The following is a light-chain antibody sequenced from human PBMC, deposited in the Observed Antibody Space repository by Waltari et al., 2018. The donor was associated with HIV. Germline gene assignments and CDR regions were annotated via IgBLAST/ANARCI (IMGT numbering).Light chain of an antibody. Sequence: DIGMTQPPPSLPVTPGEPASISCRPSQTLLLSNGYNYLDWYLQKPGQSPQPLIYLGSNRASGVPDRFSGSGSGTDFTLKISRVEAEDVGVYYCMQALQTPRTFGQGTKVEIK. V-gene: IGKV2-28*01. CDR1: QTLLLSNGYNY. CDR2: LGS. J-gene: IGKJ1*01. CDR3: MQALQTPRT.